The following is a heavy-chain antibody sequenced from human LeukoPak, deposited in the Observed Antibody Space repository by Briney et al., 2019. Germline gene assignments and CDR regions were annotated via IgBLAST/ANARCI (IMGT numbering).Heavy chain of an antibody. V-gene: IGHV3-74*01. J-gene: IGHJ4*02. D-gene: IGHD2/OR15-2a*01. CDR1: GNYW. CDR3: VSFYEAY. Sequence: GGSLRLSCAASGNYWMHWVRQAPGKGLVWVSHINSDGSWTSYADSVKGRFTISKDNAKNTAYLQMNNLRAEDTAVYYCVSFYEAYWGRGTLVAVSS. CDR2: INSDGSWT.